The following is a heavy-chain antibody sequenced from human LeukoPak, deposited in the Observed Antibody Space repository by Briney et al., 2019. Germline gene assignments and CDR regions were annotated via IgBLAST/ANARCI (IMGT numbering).Heavy chain of an antibody. D-gene: IGHD1-26*01. V-gene: IGHV1-8*03. CDR2: MNPNSGNT. CDR1: GYTFTSYD. J-gene: IGHJ5*02. CDR3: AREAGATYNWFDP. Sequence: SVKVSCKASGYTFTSYDINWVRQATGQGLEWMGWMNPNSGNTGYAQKFQGRVTITRNTSISTAYMELSSLRSEDTAVYYCAREAGATYNWFDPWGQGTLVTVSS.